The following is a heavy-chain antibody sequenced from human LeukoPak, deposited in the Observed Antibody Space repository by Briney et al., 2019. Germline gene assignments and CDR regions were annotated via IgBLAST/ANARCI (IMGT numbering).Heavy chain of an antibody. J-gene: IGHJ6*03. V-gene: IGHV1-69*06. D-gene: IGHD3-16*01. Sequence: SVKVTCTASGGAFINYAISWVRQAPGQGLEWMGGIIPVFGTRNYAQNFQGRVTVTVDKSSRTAYMEMSSLRSDDTAVYYCGYNDDYNYYYIDVWGEGTTVIVSS. CDR3: GYNDDYNYYYIDV. CDR1: GGAFINYA. CDR2: IIPVFGTR.